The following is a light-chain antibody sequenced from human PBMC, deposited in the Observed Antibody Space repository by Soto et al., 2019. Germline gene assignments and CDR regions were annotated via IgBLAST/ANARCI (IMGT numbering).Light chain of an antibody. V-gene: IGLV2-14*03. CDR3: SSYTTSSTRV. Sequence: QSALTQPASVSGSPGQSIAISCTGTSSDVGAYDYVSWYQQHPDKAPKLMIYEVSNRPSGVSNRFSGSKSVNTATLTISGFQADDEADYYCSSYTTSSTRVFGTGTKVTV. CDR1: SSDVGAYDY. CDR2: EVS. J-gene: IGLJ1*01.